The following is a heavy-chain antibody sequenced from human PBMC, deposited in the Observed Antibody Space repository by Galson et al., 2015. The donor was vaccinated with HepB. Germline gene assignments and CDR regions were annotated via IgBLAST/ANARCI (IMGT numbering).Heavy chain of an antibody. CDR1: GFTFSSYT. Sequence: SLRLSCAASGFTFSSYTMHWVRQAPGKGLEDVSAVNSNGGSTYYADSVKGRFTISRDNSKNTLYLQMNSLRAEDTAVYYCAKLNLLERWLQQNWYFDLWGRGTLVTVSS. J-gene: IGHJ2*01. CDR3: AKLNLLERWLQQNWYFDL. CDR2: VNSNGGST. V-gene: IGHV3-64*04. D-gene: IGHD5-24*01.